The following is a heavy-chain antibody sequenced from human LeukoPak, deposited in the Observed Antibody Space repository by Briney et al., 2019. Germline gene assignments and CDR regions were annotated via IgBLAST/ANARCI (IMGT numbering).Heavy chain of an antibody. Sequence: GGSLRLSCAASGFTFSSYSMNWVRQAPGKGLEWVSAISGSGGSTYYADSVKGRFTISRDNSKNTLYLQMNSLRAEDTAVYYCAKDLSSYYYDSSGYYTGPYFDYWGQGTLVTVSS. D-gene: IGHD3-22*01. CDR2: ISGSGGST. J-gene: IGHJ4*02. V-gene: IGHV3-23*01. CDR3: AKDLSSYYYDSSGYYTGPYFDY. CDR1: GFTFSSYS.